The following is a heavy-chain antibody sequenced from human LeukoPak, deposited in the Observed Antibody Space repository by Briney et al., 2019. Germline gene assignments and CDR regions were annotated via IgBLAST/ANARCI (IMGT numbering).Heavy chain of an antibody. CDR2: IIPYSGNV. D-gene: IGHD1-1*01. CDR3: AREDGGNDFFDF. Sequence: ASVKVSCKASGYSFSTYSISWVRQAPGQGLEWVGSIIPYSGNVNSAESLQARVTLTTDTSTNTAYLELRSLRSDDTAVYYCAREDGGNDFFDFWGQGSLVTVSS. J-gene: IGHJ4*02. V-gene: IGHV1-18*01. CDR1: GYSFSTYS.